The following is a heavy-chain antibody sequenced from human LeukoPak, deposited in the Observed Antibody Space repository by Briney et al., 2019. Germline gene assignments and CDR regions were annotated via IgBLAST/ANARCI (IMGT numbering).Heavy chain of an antibody. CDR2: FDPEDGET. Sequence: GASVKVSCKVSGYTLTELSMHWVRQAPGKGHEWMGGFDPEDGETIYAQKFQGRVTMTEDTSTDTAYTELSSLRSEDTAVYYCATRAPPYYYYGMDVWGKGTTVTVSS. J-gene: IGHJ6*04. CDR3: ATRAPPYYYYGMDV. V-gene: IGHV1-24*01. CDR1: GYTLTELS. D-gene: IGHD1-26*01.